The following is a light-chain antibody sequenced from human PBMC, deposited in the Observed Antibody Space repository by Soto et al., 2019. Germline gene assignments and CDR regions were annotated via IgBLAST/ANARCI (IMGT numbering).Light chain of an antibody. V-gene: IGLV1-47*01. CDR3: AAWDDSLSAHNYV. J-gene: IGLJ1*01. CDR1: SSNIGSNY. Sequence: QSVLTQPPSASGTPGQRVTISCSGSSSNIGSNYVYWYQQLPGTAPKLLIYRNNQRPSGVPDRFSGSKSGTSASLAISGLRSEDEAEYYCAAWDDSLSAHNYVFGTGTKLTVL. CDR2: RNN.